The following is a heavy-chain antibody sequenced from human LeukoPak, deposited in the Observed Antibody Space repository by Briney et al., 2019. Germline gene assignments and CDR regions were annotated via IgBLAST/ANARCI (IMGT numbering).Heavy chain of an antibody. Sequence: SETLSLTCTVSGGSISGYYWSWIRRPAGRGLEWIGRISDAGSTNYNPSLRSRLTMSVDTSKNQFSLRLTSVTAADTAVYYCTRAAVYTANYDYWGQGALVTVSS. CDR1: GGSISGYY. CDR3: TRAAVYTANYDY. V-gene: IGHV4-4*07. J-gene: IGHJ4*02. CDR2: ISDAGST. D-gene: IGHD3-16*01.